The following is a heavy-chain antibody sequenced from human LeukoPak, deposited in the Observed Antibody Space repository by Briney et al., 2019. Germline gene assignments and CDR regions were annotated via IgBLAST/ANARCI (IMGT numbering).Heavy chain of an antibody. CDR1: GFTFSSYA. D-gene: IGHD3-3*01. J-gene: IGHJ4*02. CDR2: ISGSGGST. CDR3: AKDGSPLRFLEWLGY. V-gene: IGHV3-23*01. Sequence: GGSLRLSCAAPGFTFSSYAMSWVRQAPGKGLEWVSAISGSGGSTYYADSVKGRSTISRDNSKNTLYLQMNSLRAEDTAVYYCAKDGSPLRFLEWLGYWGQGTLVTVSS.